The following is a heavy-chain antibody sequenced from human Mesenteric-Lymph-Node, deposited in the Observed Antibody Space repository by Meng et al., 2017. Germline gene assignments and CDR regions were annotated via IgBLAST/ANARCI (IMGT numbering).Heavy chain of an antibody. D-gene: IGHD6-19*01. CDR2: INQSGST. V-gene: IGHV4-34*01. CDR1: GGSFSGFY. CDR3: AGGAGSGWYTHFDY. J-gene: IGHJ4*02. Sequence: GSLRLSCAVYGGSFSGFYWSWIRQPPGKGLEWIGEINQSGSTNYNPSLKSRVTISMDTPKNQFSLTLSSVTAADTAVYYCAGGAGSGWYTHFDYWGQGTLVTVSS.